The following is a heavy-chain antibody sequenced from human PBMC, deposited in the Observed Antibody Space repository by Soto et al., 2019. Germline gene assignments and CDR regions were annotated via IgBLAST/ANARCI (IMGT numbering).Heavy chain of an antibody. CDR2: ISSSGDSP. J-gene: IGHJ5*02. V-gene: IGHV3-23*01. D-gene: IGHD2-8*01. CDR1: GFTFSNYA. Sequence: PGGSLRLSCAASGFTFSNYAMSWVRQAPGKGLEWVSAISSSGDSPYYADSVKGRFTVSRDNSKNTLYLQMNSLRVEDTAIYYCAKVDDIVLIVYAKSWGQGTLVTVSS. CDR3: AKVDDIVLIVYAKS.